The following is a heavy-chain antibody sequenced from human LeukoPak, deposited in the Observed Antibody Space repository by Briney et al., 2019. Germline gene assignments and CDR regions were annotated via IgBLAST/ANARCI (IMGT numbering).Heavy chain of an antibody. J-gene: IGHJ5*02. CDR3: ARALQIFGVDYNWFDP. CDR1: GGSISSYY. V-gene: IGHV4-4*07. D-gene: IGHD3-3*01. Sequence: TSETLSLTCTVSGGSISSYYWSWIRQPAGKGLEWIGRIDTSGSTIYNPSLKSRVTMSVDTSKNQLFLKLSSVTAADTAVYYCARALQIFGVDYNWFDPWGQGVLVTVSS. CDR2: IDTSGST.